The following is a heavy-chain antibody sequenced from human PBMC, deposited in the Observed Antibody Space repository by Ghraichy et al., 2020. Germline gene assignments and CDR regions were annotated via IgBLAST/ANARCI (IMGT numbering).Heavy chain of an antibody. V-gene: IGHV4-61*02. CDR1: GDSISRSASH. Sequence: SLNISCTVSGDSISRSASHWSWIRQPAGKGLEWIGRVSSSGSTIYNPSLENRVSISMNTSKNHFSLNLRSVTATDTASYYWRQVVQPELVSAAFDPWGQGTTVTVPS. J-gene: IGHJ3*01. CDR3: RQVVQPELVSAAFDP. CDR2: VSSSGST. D-gene: IGHD6-6*01.